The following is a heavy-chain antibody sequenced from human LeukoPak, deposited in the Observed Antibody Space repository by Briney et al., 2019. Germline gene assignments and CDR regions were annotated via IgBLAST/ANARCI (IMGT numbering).Heavy chain of an antibody. J-gene: IGHJ4*02. CDR2: IRSGAYT. D-gene: IGHD3-10*01. CDR3: ARISVVSRSGPLDY. V-gene: IGHV3-23*01. CDR1: GFTFRSYA. Sequence: PGGSLRLSCAASGFTFRSYAMTWVRQAPGKGLEWVSTIRSGAYTYYADSVKGRLSISRDNSKNTLYLEMNSLRAEDAAVYYCARISVVSRSGPLDYWGQGTLVTVSS.